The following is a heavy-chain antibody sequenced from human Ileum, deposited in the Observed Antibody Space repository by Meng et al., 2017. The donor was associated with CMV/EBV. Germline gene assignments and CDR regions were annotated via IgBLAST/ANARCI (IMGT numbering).Heavy chain of an antibody. V-gene: IGHV4-34*01. CDR2: INHLGNT. J-gene: IGHJ4*02. CDR3: VRGQDIVIVRYFDD. Sequence: GSLKLSCAVHGGSFSGYYWGWIRQPPGKGLEWIGEINHLGNTNYNPSLKSRVTISVDTSKNQFSLKLNSVTAADTAVYYCVRGQDIVIVRYFDDWGQGTLVTVSS. D-gene: IGHD2-2*01. CDR1: GGSFSGYY.